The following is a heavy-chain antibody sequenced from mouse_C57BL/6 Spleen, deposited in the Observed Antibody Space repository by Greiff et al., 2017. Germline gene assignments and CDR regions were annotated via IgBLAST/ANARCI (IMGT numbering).Heavy chain of an antibody. CDR3: ARWDYGSSPYYAMYY. J-gene: IGHJ4*01. CDR2: IDPCDSYT. Sequence: QVQLQQPGAELVRPGTSVKLSCKASGYTFTSYWMHWVKQRPGKGLEWIGVIDPCDSYTNYNPKFKGKATLTVDTSSSTAYMQLSSLTSEDSAVYYGARWDYGSSPYYAMYYWGQGTSVTVSS. D-gene: IGHD1-1*01. V-gene: IGHV1-59*01. CDR1: GYTFTSYW.